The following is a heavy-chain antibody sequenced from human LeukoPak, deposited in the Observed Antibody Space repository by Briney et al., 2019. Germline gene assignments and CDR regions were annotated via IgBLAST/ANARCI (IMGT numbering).Heavy chain of an antibody. CDR3: AKAGTFIT. Sequence: GGSLRLSCAASGFTFSTSAMSWVRQAPGKGLEWVSAISGRDGSTSYADSVKGRFTISGDNSKNTLYLQLDSLRAEDTAVYYCAKAGTFITWGQGTLVTVSS. D-gene: IGHD3-10*01. J-gene: IGHJ4*02. CDR2: ISGRDGST. CDR1: GFTFSTSA. V-gene: IGHV3-23*01.